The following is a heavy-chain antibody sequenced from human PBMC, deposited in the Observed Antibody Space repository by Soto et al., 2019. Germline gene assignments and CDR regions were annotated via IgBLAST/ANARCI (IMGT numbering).Heavy chain of an antibody. CDR1: GFTFSSYG. CDR2: ISYDGSNK. V-gene: IGHV3-30*18. D-gene: IGHD1-26*01. CDR3: AKDSVQWELLNYHYGMDV. J-gene: IGHJ6*02. Sequence: GGSLRLSGAASGFTFSSYGMHWVRQAPGKGRGWVAAISYDGSNKYYADSVKGRFTISSDNSKNTLYLQMTSLRAEDTAVYYCAKDSVQWELLNYHYGMDVWGQGTTVTVSS.